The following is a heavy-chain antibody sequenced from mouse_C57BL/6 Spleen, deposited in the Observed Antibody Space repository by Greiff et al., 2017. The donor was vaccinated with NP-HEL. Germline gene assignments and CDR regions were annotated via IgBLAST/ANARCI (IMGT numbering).Heavy chain of an antibody. J-gene: IGHJ3*01. Sequence: EVMLVESGGGLVQPGGSLSLSCAASGFTFTDYYMSWVRQPPGKALEWLGFIRNKANGYTTEYSASVKGRFTISRDNSQSILYLQMNALRAEDSATYYCARWRGYGSSFEGFAYWGQGTLVTVSA. CDR1: GFTFTDYY. CDR3: ARWRGYGSSFEGFAY. CDR2: IRNKANGYTT. V-gene: IGHV7-3*01. D-gene: IGHD1-1*01.